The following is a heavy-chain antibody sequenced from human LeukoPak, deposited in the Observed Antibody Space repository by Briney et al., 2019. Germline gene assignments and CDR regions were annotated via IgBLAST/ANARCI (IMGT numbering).Heavy chain of an antibody. D-gene: IGHD1-26*01. CDR1: GFSFSSYA. J-gene: IGHJ4*02. Sequence: GGSLRLSCAASGFSFSSYAMNWVRQAPGKGLEWVSAISGSGGSTYYADSVKGRFTITRDNSKNTLYLQMNNLRAEDTAVYYCAKGGRLLSNPDYWGQGTLVTVSS. CDR3: AKGGRLLSNPDY. CDR2: ISGSGGST. V-gene: IGHV3-23*01.